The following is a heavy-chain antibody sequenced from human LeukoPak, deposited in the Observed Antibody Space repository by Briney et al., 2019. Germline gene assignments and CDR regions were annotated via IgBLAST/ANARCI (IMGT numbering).Heavy chain of an antibody. J-gene: IGHJ6*02. CDR1: GYIFSSYW. CDR2: IDPSDSYT. CDR3: ASQITSAGTYYYGMDV. D-gene: IGHD6-13*01. V-gene: IGHV5-10-1*01. Sequence: GESLKISCKGSGYIFSSYWISWVRQMPGKGLEWMGRIDPSDSYTNYSPSFQGHVTISADKSISTAYLQWSSLKASDTAMYYCASQITSAGTYYYGMDVWGQGTTVSVSS.